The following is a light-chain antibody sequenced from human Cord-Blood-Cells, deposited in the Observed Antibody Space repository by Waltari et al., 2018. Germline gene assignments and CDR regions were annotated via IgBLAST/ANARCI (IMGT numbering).Light chain of an antibody. CDR1: QSVSIN. J-gene: IGKJ5*01. V-gene: IGKV3-15*01. CDR3: QQYNNWPPT. CDR2: GAS. Sequence: EIVMTQSPATLSVSPGERATLSCRASQSVSINLAWYQQKPGQAPRLLIYGASTRATGIPARFSGSGSGTEFTLTISSLQSEDFAVYYCQQYNNWPPTFGQGTRLEIK.